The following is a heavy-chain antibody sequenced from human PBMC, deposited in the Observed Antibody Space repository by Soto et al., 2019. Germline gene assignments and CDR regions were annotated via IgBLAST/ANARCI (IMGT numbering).Heavy chain of an antibody. CDR1: GFTFSSYG. CDR2: IWYDGSNK. V-gene: IGHV3-33*01. Sequence: GGSLRLSCAASGFTFSSYGMHWVRQAPGKGLEWVAVIWYDGSNKYYADSVKGRFTISRDNSKNTLYLQMNSLRAEDTAVYYCARSRGEDDFWSGYPYYFDYWGQGTLVTVSS. D-gene: IGHD3-3*01. J-gene: IGHJ4*02. CDR3: ARSRGEDDFWSGYPYYFDY.